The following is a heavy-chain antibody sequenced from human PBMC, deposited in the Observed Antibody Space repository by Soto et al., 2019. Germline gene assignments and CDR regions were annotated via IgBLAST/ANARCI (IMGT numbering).Heavy chain of an antibody. CDR2: IDWDDDK. CDR1: GFSLSTTAMR. Sequence: SGPTLVNPTQTLTLTCTFSGFSLSTTAMRVSWIRQPPGKALEWLARIDWDDDKFYSTSLKTRLTISKDTSKNQVVLTMTNMDPVDTATYYCARMRLERWGSYLFDYWGQGILVTVSS. V-gene: IGHV2-70*04. D-gene: IGHD3-3*01. J-gene: IGHJ4*02. CDR3: ARMRLERWGSYLFDY.